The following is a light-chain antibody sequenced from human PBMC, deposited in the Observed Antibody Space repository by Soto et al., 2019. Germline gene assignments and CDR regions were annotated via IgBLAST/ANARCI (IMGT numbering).Light chain of an antibody. CDR2: EAS. V-gene: IGLV2-23*01. Sequence: QSALTQPASGSGSPGQSITISFTGTSSDIGSYNFVSWYQQRLGKAPKLMIFEASKRPSGVPYRFSGSKSANTAYLTISGLQAEDEADYYCFSYAGSTTWVFGGGTKVTVL. CDR1: SSDIGSYNF. CDR3: FSYAGSTTWV. J-gene: IGLJ3*02.